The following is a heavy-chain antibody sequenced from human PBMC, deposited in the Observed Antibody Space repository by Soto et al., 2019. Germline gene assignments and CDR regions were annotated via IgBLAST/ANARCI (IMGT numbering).Heavy chain of an antibody. CDR2: IYYSGST. D-gene: IGHD6-13*01. V-gene: IGHV4-31*03. CDR3: ARVYSSPYYFDY. Sequence: SETLSLTCTVSAGSISTGGYYWSWIRQHPGEGLEWIRFIYYSGSTYYNPSLKSRLAISLDASKEQFSLKLTSVTAADTAVYYCARVYSSPYYFDYWGQGIQVTVSS. J-gene: IGHJ4*02. CDR1: AGSISTGGYY.